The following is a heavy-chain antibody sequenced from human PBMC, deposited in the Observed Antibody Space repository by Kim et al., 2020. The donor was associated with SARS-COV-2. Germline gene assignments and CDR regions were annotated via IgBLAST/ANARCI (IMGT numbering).Heavy chain of an antibody. D-gene: IGHD3-22*01. Sequence: ASVKVSCKVSGYTLTELSKHWVRQAPGKGLEWMGGFDPEDGETIYAQKFQGRVTMTEDTSTDTAYMELSSLRSEDTAVYYCATWSPYYYDSSGYFWDYWGQGTLVTVSS. CDR1: GYTLTELS. CDR3: ATWSPYYYDSSGYFWDY. J-gene: IGHJ4*02. CDR2: FDPEDGET. V-gene: IGHV1-24*01.